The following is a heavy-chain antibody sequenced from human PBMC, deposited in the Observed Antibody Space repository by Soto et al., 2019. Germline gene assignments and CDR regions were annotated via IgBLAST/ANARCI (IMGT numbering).Heavy chain of an antibody. CDR2: ISYDGSNK. Sequence: QVQLVESGGGVVQPGRSLRLSCAASGFTFSSYVMHWVRQAPGKGLEWVAVISYDGSNKYYADSVKGRFTISRDNSKNTLYLQMNSLRAEDTAVYYCARDRGGYSYDYMFDYWGQGTLVTVSS. D-gene: IGHD5-18*01. J-gene: IGHJ4*02. CDR1: GFTFSSYV. CDR3: ARDRGGYSYDYMFDY. V-gene: IGHV3-30-3*01.